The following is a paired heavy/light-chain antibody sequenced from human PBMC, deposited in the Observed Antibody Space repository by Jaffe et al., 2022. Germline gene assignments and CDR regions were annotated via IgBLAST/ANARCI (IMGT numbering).Light chain of an antibody. CDR2: GNN. J-gene: IGLJ3*02. CDR1: SSNIGSGYD. Sequence: QSVLTQPPSVSGAPGQRVTISCTGSSSNIGSGYDVHWYQQLPGTAPKLLIYGNNNRPSGVPDRFSASKSGTSASLAITGLQAEDEADYYCQSYDNSLSGSKVFGGGTKLTVL. CDR3: QSYDNSLSGSKV. V-gene: IGLV1-40*01.
Heavy chain of an antibody. CDR2: VSHSGST. J-gene: IGHJ6*03. V-gene: IGHV4-38-2*02. CDR1: GYSISSGNY. D-gene: IGHD6-19*01. CDR3: ARDTCSTAWYSDRYYYYYMDV. Sequence: QVQLQESGPGLVKPSETLSLTCGVSGYSISSGNYWGWIRQPPGKGLEWIGSVSHSGSTYYNPSLKSRVTISVDTSKNQFSLKLSSVTAADTALYYCARDTCSTAWYSDRYYYYYMDVWGKGTTVTVSS.